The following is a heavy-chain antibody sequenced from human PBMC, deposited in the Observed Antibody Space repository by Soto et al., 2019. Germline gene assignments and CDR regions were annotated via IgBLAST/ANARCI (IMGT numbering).Heavy chain of an antibody. CDR3: ATRRNRRMVIAARSLAFDI. J-gene: IGHJ3*02. CDR1: GYTLTELS. Sequence: ASVKVSCKVSGYTLTELSMHWVRQAPGKGLEWMGGFDPEDGETIYAQKFQGRVTMTEDTSTDTAYMELSSLRSEDTAVYYCATRRNRRMVIAARSLAFDIWGQGTMVTVSS. D-gene: IGHD6-6*01. V-gene: IGHV1-24*01. CDR2: FDPEDGET.